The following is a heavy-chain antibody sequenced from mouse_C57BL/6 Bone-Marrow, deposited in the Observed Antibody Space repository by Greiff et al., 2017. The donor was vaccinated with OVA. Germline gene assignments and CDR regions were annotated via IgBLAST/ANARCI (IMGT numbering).Heavy chain of an antibody. V-gene: IGHV5-9-1*02. CDR2: ISSGGDYI. Sequence: DVQLVESGEGLVKPGGSLKLSCAASGFTFSSYAMSWVRQTPEKRLEWVAYISSGGDYIYYADTVKGRFTISRDNARNTLYLQMSSLKSEDTAMYYCTRGINLYYFDYWGQGTTLTVSS. D-gene: IGHD5-2*01. J-gene: IGHJ2*01. CDR1: GFTFSSYA. CDR3: TRGINLYYFDY.